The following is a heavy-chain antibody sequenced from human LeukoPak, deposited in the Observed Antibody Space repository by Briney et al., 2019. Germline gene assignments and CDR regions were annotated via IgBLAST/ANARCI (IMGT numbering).Heavy chain of an antibody. J-gene: IGHJ4*02. CDR1: GLTVPDNY. V-gene: IGHV3-53*01. D-gene: IGHD2-2*01. CDR3: AKAGTIVPAAGELELDY. CDR2: IYGGGDT. Sequence: PGGSLRLSCAASGLTVPDNYMNWVRQSSGKGLEWVSVIYGGGDTNCADSVKGRFIISRDNSKNTLYLQMNSLRAEDTAVYYCAKAGTIVPAAGELELDYWGQGILVTVSS.